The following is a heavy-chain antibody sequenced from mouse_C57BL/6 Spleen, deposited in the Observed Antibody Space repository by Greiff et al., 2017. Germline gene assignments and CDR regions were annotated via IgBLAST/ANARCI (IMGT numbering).Heavy chain of an antibody. CDR2: IHPNSGST. CDR3: ATYYYGSIDY. D-gene: IGHD1-1*01. V-gene: IGHV1-64*01. Sequence: VKLQQPGAELVKPGASVKLSCKASGYTFTSYWMHWVKQRPGQGLEWIGMIHPNSGSTNYNEKFKSKATLTVDKSSSTAYMQLSSLTSEDSAVYYCATYYYGSIDYWGQGTTLTVSS. CDR1: GYTFTSYW. J-gene: IGHJ2*01.